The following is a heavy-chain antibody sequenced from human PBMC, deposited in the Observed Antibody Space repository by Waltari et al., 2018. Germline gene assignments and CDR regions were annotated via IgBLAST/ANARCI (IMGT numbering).Heavy chain of an antibody. J-gene: IGHJ4*02. CDR3: AKDLSVAATGFDY. Sequence: EVQLVESGGGLVQPGRSLRLSCAASGFTFDDYAMHWVRQAPGKGLEWVSGISWNSGTTGYADSVKGRFTVSRDNAKNSQYLQMNSLRAEDTALYYCAKDLSVAATGFDYWGQGTLVTVSS. CDR2: ISWNSGTT. CDR1: GFTFDDYA. V-gene: IGHV3-9*01. D-gene: IGHD6-19*01.